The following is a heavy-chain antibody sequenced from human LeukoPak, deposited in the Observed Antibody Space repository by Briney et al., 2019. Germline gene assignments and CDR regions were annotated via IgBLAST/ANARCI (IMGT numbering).Heavy chain of an antibody. V-gene: IGHV3-21*04. D-gene: IGHD4-17*01. J-gene: IGHJ5*02. CDR2: ISSSSSYI. Sequence: RGSLRLSCAASGFTFSSYSMNWVRQAPGKGLEWVSSISSSSSYIYYADSVKGRFTISRDNSKNTLYLQMNSLRAEDTAVYYCAKEAPYGDPLLYNWFDPWGQGTLVTVSS. CDR1: GFTFSSYS. CDR3: AKEAPYGDPLLYNWFDP.